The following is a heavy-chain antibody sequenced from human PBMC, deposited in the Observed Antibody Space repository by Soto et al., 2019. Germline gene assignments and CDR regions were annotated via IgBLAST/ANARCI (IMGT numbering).Heavy chain of an antibody. CDR3: AADGDCSSTSCYTPSDY. D-gene: IGHD2-2*02. CDR2: IVVGSGNT. Sequence: GASVKVSCKASGFTFTSSAVQWVRQARGQRLEWIGWIVVGSGNTNYAQKFQERVTITRDMSTSTAYMELSSLRSEDTAVYYCAADGDCSSTSCYTPSDYWGQGTLVTVSS. J-gene: IGHJ4*02. CDR1: GFTFTSSA. V-gene: IGHV1-58*01.